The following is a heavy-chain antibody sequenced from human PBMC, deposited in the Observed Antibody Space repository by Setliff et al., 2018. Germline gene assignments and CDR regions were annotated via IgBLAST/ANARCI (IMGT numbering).Heavy chain of an antibody. V-gene: IGHV3-73*01. CDR1: GFSFSGSA. J-gene: IGHJ3*02. CDR2: IRGRTDNYAT. D-gene: IGHD5-18*01. CDR3: TFARDGYDVFDI. Sequence: GGSLRLSCAASGFSFSGSAVYWVRQASVKGLEWIGRIRGRTDNYATAYAASVRGRFTISRDESKNTAYLQMNSLKTEDTAVYYCTFARDGYDVFDIWGQGTMVTV.